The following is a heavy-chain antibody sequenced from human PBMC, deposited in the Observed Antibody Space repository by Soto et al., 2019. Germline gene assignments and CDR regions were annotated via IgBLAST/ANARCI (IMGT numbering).Heavy chain of an antibody. CDR2: IYYSGST. Sequence: SETLSHTCTVSGGSISGYYWSWIRQPPGKGLEWIGYIYYSGSTGYNPSLRRRLTISEDTSKNQFSLRLTSVTAADTAVYYCARDKITGLFDYWGQGTLVTVSS. V-gene: IGHV4-59*01. CDR3: ARDKITGLFDY. D-gene: IGHD2-8*02. J-gene: IGHJ4*02. CDR1: GGSISGYY.